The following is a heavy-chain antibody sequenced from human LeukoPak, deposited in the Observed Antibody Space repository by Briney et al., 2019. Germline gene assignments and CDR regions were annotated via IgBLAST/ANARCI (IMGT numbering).Heavy chain of an antibody. CDR3: AREAWYYYGSGSYSNWFDP. J-gene: IGHJ5*02. D-gene: IGHD3-10*01. CDR1: GFTVSSNY. Sequence: GGSLRLSCAASGFTVSSNYMSWVRQAPGKGLEWVSVIYSGSSTYYADSVKGRFTISRDNSKNTLYLQMNSLRAEDTAVYYCAREAWYYYGSGSYSNWFDPWGQGTLVTVSS. V-gene: IGHV3-66*02. CDR2: IYSGSST.